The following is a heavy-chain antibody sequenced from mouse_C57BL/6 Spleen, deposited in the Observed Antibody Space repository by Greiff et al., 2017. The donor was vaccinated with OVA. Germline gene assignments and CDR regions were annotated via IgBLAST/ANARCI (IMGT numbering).Heavy chain of an antibody. J-gene: IGHJ4*01. CDR2: IRLKSDNYAT. V-gene: IGHV6-3*01. Sequence: EVQLVESGGGLVQPGGSMKLSCVASGFTFSNYWMNWVRQSPEKGLEWVAQIRLKSDNYATHYAESVKGRFTISRDDSKSSVYLQMNNLRAEDTGIYYCTAYGVGYAMDYWGQGTSVTVSS. CDR3: TAYGVGYAMDY. D-gene: IGHD1-1*02. CDR1: GFTFSNYW.